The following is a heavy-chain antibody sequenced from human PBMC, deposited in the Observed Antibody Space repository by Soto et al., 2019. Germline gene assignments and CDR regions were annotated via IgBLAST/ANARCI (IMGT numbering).Heavy chain of an antibody. CDR2: ISGSGGST. V-gene: IGHV3-23*01. CDR1: GFTFSSYA. J-gene: IGHJ6*02. Sequence: GSLSLSCAASGFTFSSYAMSWVRQAPGKGLEWVSAISGSGGSTYYADSVKGRFTISRDNSKNTLYLQMNSLRAEDTAVYYCAKDDYSNRDYYYYGMDVWGQGTTVTVSS. CDR3: AKDDYSNRDYYYYGMDV. D-gene: IGHD4-4*01.